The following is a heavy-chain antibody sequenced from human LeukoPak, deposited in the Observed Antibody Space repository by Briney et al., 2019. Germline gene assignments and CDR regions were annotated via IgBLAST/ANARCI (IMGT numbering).Heavy chain of an antibody. CDR3: ASLVLEWLSSPSDY. CDR2: ISGSGGST. J-gene: IGHJ4*02. Sequence: GGSLRLSCAASGFTFSSYAMSWVRQAPGKGLEWVSAISGSGGSTYYADSVKGRFTISRDNSKNTLYLQMNSLRAEDTAVYYCASLVLEWLSSPSDYWGQGTLVTVSS. V-gene: IGHV3-23*01. CDR1: GFTFSSYA. D-gene: IGHD3-3*01.